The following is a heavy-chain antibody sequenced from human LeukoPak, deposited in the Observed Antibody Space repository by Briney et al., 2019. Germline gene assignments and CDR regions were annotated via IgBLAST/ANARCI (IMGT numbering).Heavy chain of an antibody. CDR2: IYCGGST. J-gene: IGHJ4*02. D-gene: IGHD6-13*01. CDR3: ARGLSDSWSYYFDY. V-gene: IGHV4-59*01. CDR1: GGSISSYY. Sequence: SETLSLTCSVSGGSISSYYWGWIRQPPGKGLECFGYIYCGGSTKYNPSLKSRVTLSVDTSKNQFSLKLSSATAADTAVYYCARGLSDSWSYYFDYWGQGTLVTVSS.